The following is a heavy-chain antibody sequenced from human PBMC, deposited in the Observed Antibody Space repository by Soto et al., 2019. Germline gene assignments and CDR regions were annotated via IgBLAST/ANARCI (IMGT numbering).Heavy chain of an antibody. CDR3: ARDRRRWYYDSSGGQHYYYYYGMDV. CDR2: ISAYNGNT. V-gene: IGHV1-18*04. CDR1: GYTFTSYG. J-gene: IGHJ6*02. D-gene: IGHD3-22*01. Sequence: GGSVKVSCKASGYTFTSYGISWVRQAPGQGLEWMGWISAYNGNTNYAQKLQGRVTMTTDTSTSTAYMELRSLRSDDTAVYYCARDRRRWYYDSSGGQHYYYYYGMDVCGQGPKVTVYS.